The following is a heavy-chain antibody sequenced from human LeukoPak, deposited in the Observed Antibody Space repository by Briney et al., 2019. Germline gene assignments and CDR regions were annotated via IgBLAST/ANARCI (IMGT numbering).Heavy chain of an antibody. CDR2: ISGNGGNT. D-gene: IGHD5-12*01. V-gene: IGHV3-23*01. J-gene: IGHJ4*02. CDR1: GFTFSSYA. CDR3: AGGPSGYHNT. Sequence: GGSLRLSCAASGFTFSSYAMTWVRQAPGKGLEWVSGISGNGGNTYYTDSVRGRLSISRDNSKNTLYLQVNSLRAEDTAVYYCAGGPSGYHNTGGQGTLVTVSS.